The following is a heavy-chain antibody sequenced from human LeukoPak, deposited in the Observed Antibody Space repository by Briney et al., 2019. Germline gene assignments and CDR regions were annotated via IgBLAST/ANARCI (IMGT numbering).Heavy chain of an antibody. CDR2: IHYSGNT. CDR1: GDSLRRYY. Sequence: KRSDTLSLTCTVSGDSLRRYYWSCLRQPTGKGLEWFANIHYSGNTNYNPSLRSRVTMSLDTSKNQVSLNLSSVTEADTAVYYCATVTGDFWGQGTLVTVSS. CDR3: ATVTGDF. J-gene: IGHJ4*02. V-gene: IGHV4-59*07. D-gene: IGHD2-21*02.